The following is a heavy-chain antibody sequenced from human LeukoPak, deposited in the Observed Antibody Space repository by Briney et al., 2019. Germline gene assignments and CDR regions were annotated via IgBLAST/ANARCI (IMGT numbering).Heavy chain of an antibody. D-gene: IGHD2-2*03. Sequence: ASVKVSCKXSGYTFTGYYMHWVRQAPGQGLEWMGRINPNSGGTNYSQKFQGRVTMTRDTCISTAYMELSRLRSDDTAVYYCARDVDIVVRNWFDPWGQGTLVTVSS. CDR1: GYTFTGYY. CDR3: ARDVDIVVRNWFDP. J-gene: IGHJ5*02. CDR2: INPNSGGT. V-gene: IGHV1-2*06.